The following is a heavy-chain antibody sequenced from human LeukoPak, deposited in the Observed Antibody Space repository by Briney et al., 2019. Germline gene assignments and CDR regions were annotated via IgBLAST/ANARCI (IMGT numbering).Heavy chain of an antibody. Sequence: SVKFSCKASEYTFTGYYMHWLRQAPGQGLEGMEWINPNSGGTNYAQKFQGRVTMTRDTSISTAYMELSRLRSDDTAVYYCAREVVGATDDAFDIWGQGTMVTVSS. CDR3: AREVVGATDDAFDI. V-gene: IGHV1-2*02. CDR1: EYTFTGYY. D-gene: IGHD1-26*01. J-gene: IGHJ3*02. CDR2: INPNSGGT.